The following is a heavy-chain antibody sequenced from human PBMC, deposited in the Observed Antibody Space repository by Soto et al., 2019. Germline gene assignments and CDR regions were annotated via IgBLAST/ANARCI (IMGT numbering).Heavy chain of an antibody. J-gene: IGHJ3*02. CDR2: IYYSGST. CDR3: ARDLWFGEFPTPSDAFDI. D-gene: IGHD3-10*01. Sequence: QVQLQESGPGLVKPSETLSLTCTVSGGSISSYYWSWIRQPPGKGLEWIGYIYYSGSTNYNPSLKSRVTISVDTSKNQFSLKLSSVTAADTAVYYCARDLWFGEFPTPSDAFDIWGQGTMVTVSS. V-gene: IGHV4-59*01. CDR1: GGSISSYY.